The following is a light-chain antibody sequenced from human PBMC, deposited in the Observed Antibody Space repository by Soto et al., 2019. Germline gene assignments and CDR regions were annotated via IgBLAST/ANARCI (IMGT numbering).Light chain of an antibody. V-gene: IGKV3-11*01. Sequence: EIVLTQSPATLSSSPGETATLSCRVSQYVGSRLAWYQHKPGQAPRLLIYYMSKRATGIPARFSGSGSGTVFTLTISSLAPDDFAIYYCHQRQSWPRTFGQGTKVEIK. J-gene: IGKJ1*01. CDR2: YMS. CDR3: HQRQSWPRT. CDR1: QYVGSR.